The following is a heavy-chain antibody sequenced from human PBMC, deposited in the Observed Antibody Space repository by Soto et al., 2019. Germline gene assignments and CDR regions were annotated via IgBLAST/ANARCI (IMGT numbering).Heavy chain of an antibody. Sequence: GGSLRLSCAASGFTVSSNYTTWVRQVPGKGLHWVSVIYSGGYTYYAGSVKGRFTISRDNLKNTLYLQMNSLRAEDTAVYFCARGESPLDYWGRGTLVTVSS. CDR3: ARGESPLDY. CDR2: IYSGGYT. V-gene: IGHV3-53*01. CDR1: GFTVSSNY. J-gene: IGHJ4*02.